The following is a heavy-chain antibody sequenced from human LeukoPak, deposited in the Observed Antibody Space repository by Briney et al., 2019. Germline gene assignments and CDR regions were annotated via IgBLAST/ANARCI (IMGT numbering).Heavy chain of an antibody. V-gene: IGHV3-23*01. Sequence: GGSLRLSCAASGFTFSSYAMSWVRQAPGKGLEWVSAISGSGGSTYYADSVKGRFTISRDNSKNTLYLQMNSLRAEDTAVSYCAKSYERYQLLLGYWGQGTLVTVSS. J-gene: IGHJ4*02. D-gene: IGHD2-2*01. CDR1: GFTFSSYA. CDR2: ISGSGGST. CDR3: AKSYERYQLLLGY.